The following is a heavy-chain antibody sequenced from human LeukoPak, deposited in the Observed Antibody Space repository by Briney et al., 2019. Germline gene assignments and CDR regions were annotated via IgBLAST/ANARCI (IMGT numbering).Heavy chain of an antibody. D-gene: IGHD2-2*01. J-gene: IGHJ5*02. V-gene: IGHV4-30-4*02. CDR3: ARDGVVPAAKGWFDP. Sequence: PSETLSLTCTVSGASISSGDYSWSWIRQPPGKGLEWIGYIYYSGSPYYSPSLKSRVTISLDTSKNQLSLKLSSVTAADTAVYYCARDGVVPAAKGWFDPWGQGTLVTVSS. CDR1: GASISSGDYS. CDR2: IYYSGSP.